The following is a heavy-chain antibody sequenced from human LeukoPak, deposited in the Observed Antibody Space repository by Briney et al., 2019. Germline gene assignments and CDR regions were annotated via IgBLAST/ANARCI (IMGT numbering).Heavy chain of an antibody. Sequence: GGSLRLSCEASGFTFTNAWMNWVRQAPGKGPEWVGRMKSKRDGGATEYAAPVKGRFTISRDDSKNTVYLQMNSLKAEDTGVYYCARGGDYDPFDYWGQGTLVTVSS. J-gene: IGHJ4*02. CDR2: MKSKRDGGAT. CDR1: GFTFTNAW. CDR3: ARGGDYDPFDY. D-gene: IGHD4-17*01. V-gene: IGHV3-15*01.